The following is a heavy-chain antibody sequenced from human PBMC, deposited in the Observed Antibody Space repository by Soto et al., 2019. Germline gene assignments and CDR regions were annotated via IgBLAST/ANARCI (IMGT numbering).Heavy chain of an antibody. D-gene: IGHD2-21*02. CDR2: ISFDGTNK. CDR3: ARDVFSCGDDCYGDS. J-gene: IGHJ4*02. V-gene: IGHV3-30-3*01. Sequence: QVRLVESGGGVVQPGRSLRLSCVVSGFTFSSFAMHWVRQAPGKGLEWVAFISFDGTNKYYPDSVKGRFTISRDNSKNTLSLQMNSLRAEDTAVYYCARDVFSCGDDCYGDSWGQGTVVTVSS. CDR1: GFTFSSFA.